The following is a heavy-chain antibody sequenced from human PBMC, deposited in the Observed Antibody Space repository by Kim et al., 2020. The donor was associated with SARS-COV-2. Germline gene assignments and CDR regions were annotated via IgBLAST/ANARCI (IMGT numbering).Heavy chain of an antibody. Sequence: STNYNPSLKSRVTISVDTSKNQFSLKLSSVTAAYTAVYYCARLGPYLFDYWGQGTLVTVSS. J-gene: IGHJ4*02. D-gene: IGHD3-16*01. CDR3: ARLGPYLFDY. V-gene: IGHV4-34*01. CDR2: ST.